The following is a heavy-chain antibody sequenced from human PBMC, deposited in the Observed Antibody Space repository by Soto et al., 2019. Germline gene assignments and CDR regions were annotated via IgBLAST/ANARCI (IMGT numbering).Heavy chain of an antibody. V-gene: IGHV3-21*02. D-gene: IGHD5-12*01. Sequence: EVQLVESGGGLVKPGGSLRLSCAASGFTFSTWRMNWVRQAPGKGLEWVSSISSSSSNIYYADSVKGRFTISRDNAKNALYLQMNSLRADDTAVYYCARDNGYDAATLDYWGQGTLVTVSS. CDR3: ARDNGYDAATLDY. CDR1: GFTFSTWR. J-gene: IGHJ4*02. CDR2: ISSSSSNI.